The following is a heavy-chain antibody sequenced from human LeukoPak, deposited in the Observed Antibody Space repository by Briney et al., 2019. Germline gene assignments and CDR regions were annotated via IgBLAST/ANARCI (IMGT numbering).Heavy chain of an antibody. Sequence: PSETLSLTCTLSGGSISGSSYYWGWIRQPPGKGLEWIGSIYYSGSTYYNPSLKSRVTISVDTSKNQFSLKLSSVTAADTAVYYCELGIGAFDIWGQGTMVTVSS. CDR2: IYYSGST. J-gene: IGHJ3*02. V-gene: IGHV4-39*01. CDR1: GGSISGSSYY. CDR3: ELGIGAFDI. D-gene: IGHD7-27*01.